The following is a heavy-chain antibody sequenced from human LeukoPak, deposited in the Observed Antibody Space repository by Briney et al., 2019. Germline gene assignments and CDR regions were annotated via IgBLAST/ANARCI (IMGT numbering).Heavy chain of an antibody. D-gene: IGHD1-26*01. CDR2: ISSGGDIM. CDR3: ARDSGSYEYLEYFQH. V-gene: IGHV3-11*04. Sequence: GGSLRLSCAASGLRFSDYYVSWIRQAPGKGLQWVSYISSGGDIMHYADSVKGRFTSSRDNAKNSLYLQMNSLRAEDTAVYYCARDSGSYEYLEYFQHWGQGTLVTVSS. J-gene: IGHJ1*01. CDR1: GLRFSDYY.